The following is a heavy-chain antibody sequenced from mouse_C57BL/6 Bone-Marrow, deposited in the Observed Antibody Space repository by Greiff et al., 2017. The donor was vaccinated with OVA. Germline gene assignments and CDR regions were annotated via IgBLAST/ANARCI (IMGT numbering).Heavy chain of an antibody. J-gene: IGHJ2*01. CDR2: ISSGGSYT. CDR1: GFTFSSYG. Sequence: EVKLVESGGDLVKPGGSLKLSCAASGFTFSSYGMSWVRQTPDKRLEWVATISSGGSYTYYPASVKGRFTISRDNAKNTQYLQMSSLKSEDTAMYYCARHGRQTGGGYWGQGTTLTVAS. D-gene: IGHD4-1*01. V-gene: IGHV5-6*01. CDR3: ARHGRQTGGGY.